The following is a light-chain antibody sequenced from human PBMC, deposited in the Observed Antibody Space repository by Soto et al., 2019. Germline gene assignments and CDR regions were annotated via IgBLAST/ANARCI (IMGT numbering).Light chain of an antibody. V-gene: IGKV3D-15*01. CDR2: GAS. Sequence: EVVMTQSPASLSVSPGERATLSCRASQSVTTNLAWYQQKPGQAPRLLIYGASNRATGIPDRFSGSGSGTDFTLTISSLQSEDFAVYYCQQYGSSGTFGQGTKVDIK. CDR1: QSVTTN. J-gene: IGKJ1*01. CDR3: QQYGSSGT.